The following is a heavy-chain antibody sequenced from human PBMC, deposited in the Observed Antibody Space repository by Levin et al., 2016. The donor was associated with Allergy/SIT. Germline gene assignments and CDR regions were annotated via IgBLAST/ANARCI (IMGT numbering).Heavy chain of an antibody. Sequence: SETLSLTCTVSGDSVSSGSYYWTWIRQSPGKGLEWIGYVDYRGNTNYNPSLKSRVTISIDTSRNQFSLRMNSVTAADTAVYYCARDWGYGSGWCDYWGQGTLVTVSS. CDR2: VDYRGNT. CDR3: ARDWGYGSGWCDY. V-gene: IGHV4-61*01. D-gene: IGHD6-19*01. J-gene: IGHJ4*02. CDR1: GDSVSSGSYY.